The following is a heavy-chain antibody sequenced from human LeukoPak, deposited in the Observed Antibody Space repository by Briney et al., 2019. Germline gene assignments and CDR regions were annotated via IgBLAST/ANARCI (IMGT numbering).Heavy chain of an antibody. Sequence: PSETLSLTCAVYGGPFSNYYWNWIRQPPGKGPEWIGEIIHSGTTNHNPSLKSRVTILVDASKNQFSLRLYSVTAADTAVYYCARGFRGNSRGSFDIWGQGTMVTVSS. D-gene: IGHD4-23*01. CDR2: IIHSGTT. V-gene: IGHV4-34*01. J-gene: IGHJ3*02. CDR1: GGPFSNYY. CDR3: ARGFRGNSRGSFDI.